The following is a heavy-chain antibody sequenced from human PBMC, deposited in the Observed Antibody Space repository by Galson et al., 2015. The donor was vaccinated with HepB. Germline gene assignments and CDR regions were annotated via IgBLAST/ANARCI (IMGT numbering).Heavy chain of an antibody. CDR3: AKDSSYGSGSYYPYELFDY. D-gene: IGHD3-10*01. CDR2: ISGSGGST. V-gene: IGHV3-23*01. J-gene: IGHJ4*02. Sequence: SLRLSCAASGFTFSSYAMSWVRQAPGKGLEWVSAISGSGGSTYYADSVKGRFTISRDNSKNTLYLQMNSLRAEDTAVYYCAKDSSYGSGSYYPYELFDYWGQGTLVTVSS. CDR1: GFTFSSYA.